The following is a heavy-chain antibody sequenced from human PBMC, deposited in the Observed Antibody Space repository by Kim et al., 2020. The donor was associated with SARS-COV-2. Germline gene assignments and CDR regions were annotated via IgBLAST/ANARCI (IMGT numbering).Heavy chain of an antibody. Sequence: GGSLRLSCAASGFTVSSNYMSWVRQAPGKGLEWVSVIYSGGSTYYADSVKGRFTISRDNSKNTLYLQMNSLRAEDTAVYYCARDPSMNSGYDAYYYYGMDVWGQGTTVTVSS. V-gene: IGHV3-53*01. CDR1: GFTVSSNY. D-gene: IGHD5-12*01. CDR3: ARDPSMNSGYDAYYYYGMDV. CDR2: IYSGGST. J-gene: IGHJ6*02.